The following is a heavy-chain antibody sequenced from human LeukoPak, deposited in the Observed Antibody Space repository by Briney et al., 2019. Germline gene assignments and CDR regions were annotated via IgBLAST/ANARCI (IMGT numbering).Heavy chain of an antibody. V-gene: IGHV1-69*13. CDR2: IIPIFGTA. CDR3: ARVADYKNYYFDY. Sequence: ASVKVSCKASGGTFSSYAISWVRQAPGQGLEWMGGIIPIFGTANYAQKFQGRVTITADESTSTAYMELSSLRSEDTAVYYCARVADYKNYYFDYGGQGTLVTVSS. J-gene: IGHJ4*02. CDR1: GGTFSSYA. D-gene: IGHD4-11*01.